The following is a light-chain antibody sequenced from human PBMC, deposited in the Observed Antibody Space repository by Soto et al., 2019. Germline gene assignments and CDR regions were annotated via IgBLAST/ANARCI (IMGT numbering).Light chain of an antibody. CDR2: EVS. CDR3: SSFSSTTATTVV. Sequence: QSALTQPASVSGSPGQSITISCTGTSSDVGGDKYVSWYQQHPGKAPKLIIYEVSNRPSGVPNRFSASKSGNTASLTISGLQAEDEADYFCSSFSSTTATTVVFGGGTKLTVL. V-gene: IGLV2-14*01. CDR1: SSDVGGDKY. J-gene: IGLJ2*01.